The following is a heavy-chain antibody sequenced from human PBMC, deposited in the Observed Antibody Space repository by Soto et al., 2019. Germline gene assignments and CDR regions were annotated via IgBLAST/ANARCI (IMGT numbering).Heavy chain of an antibody. D-gene: IGHD6-13*01. CDR1: GGTFSSYA. CDR3: ARGPEAAGPAMWYYYYGIDV. J-gene: IGHJ6*02. Sequence: GASVKVSCKASGGTFSSYAISWVRQAPGQGLEWMGGIIPIFGTANYAQKFQGRVTITADESTSTAYMELSSLRSEDTAVYYCARGPEAAGPAMWYYYYGIDVWGQGTTVTVSS. V-gene: IGHV1-69*13. CDR2: IIPIFGTA.